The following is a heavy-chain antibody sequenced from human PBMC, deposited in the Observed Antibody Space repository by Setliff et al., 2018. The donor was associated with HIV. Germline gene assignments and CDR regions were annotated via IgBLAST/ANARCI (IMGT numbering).Heavy chain of an antibody. CDR1: GGSVDSRHYY. D-gene: IGHD2-8*01. Sequence: SETLSLTCAVSGGSVDSRHYYWGWIRQPPGKGLERIGNILYGGTTYYTPSLKSRVSISVDTSRNQFSLRLNSVTAADTAVYYCARPTTGLGGGAAFDIWGQGTMVTVSS. CDR3: ARPTTGLGGGAAFDI. J-gene: IGHJ3*02. V-gene: IGHV4-39*01. CDR2: ILYGGTT.